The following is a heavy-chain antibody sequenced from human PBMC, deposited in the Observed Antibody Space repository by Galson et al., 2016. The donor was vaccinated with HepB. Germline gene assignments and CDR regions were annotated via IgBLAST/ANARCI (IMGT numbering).Heavy chain of an antibody. J-gene: IGHJ4*02. V-gene: IGHV3-23*01. Sequence: SLRLSCAASGFTFSSYAMSWVRQAPGKGLEWVSAISGSGGSTYYADSVKGRFTISRDNSKNTLYLQMNSLRAEDTAVYYCVVGGHYGSGSYFSFDYWGQGTLVTVSS. CDR2: ISGSGGST. CDR3: VVGGHYGSGSYFSFDY. D-gene: IGHD3-10*01. CDR1: GFTFSSYA.